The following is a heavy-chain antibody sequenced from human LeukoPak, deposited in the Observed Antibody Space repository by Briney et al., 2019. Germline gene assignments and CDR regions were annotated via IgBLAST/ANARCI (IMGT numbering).Heavy chain of an antibody. CDR3: ARDPGSGKNPLAFDL. D-gene: IGHD3-10*01. CDR2: IYHSGIT. J-gene: IGHJ2*01. Sequence: SETLSLTCAVSGGSISSTNWWSWVRQPPGKGLELIGEIYHSGITNYNPSLKSRVTISIDMSKNQLSLKLTSVTAADTAVYYCARDPGSGKNPLAFDLWGRGTLVTVSS. V-gene: IGHV4-4*02. CDR1: GGSISSTNW.